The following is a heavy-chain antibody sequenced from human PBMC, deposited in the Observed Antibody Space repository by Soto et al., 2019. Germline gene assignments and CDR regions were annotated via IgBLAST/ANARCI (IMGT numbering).Heavy chain of an antibody. D-gene: IGHD3-9*01. CDR3: ARPPTAGVYDILTGYHTNWFDP. J-gene: IGHJ5*02. Sequence: QVQLQESGPGLVKPSQTLSLTCTVSGGSISSGGYYWGWIRQHPGKGLEWIGYIYYSGSTYYNPSLKGRVTISVDTSKNQFSLKLSSVTAADTAVYYCARPPTAGVYDILTGYHTNWFDPWGQGTLVTVSS. V-gene: IGHV4-31*03. CDR2: IYYSGST. CDR1: GGSISSGGYY.